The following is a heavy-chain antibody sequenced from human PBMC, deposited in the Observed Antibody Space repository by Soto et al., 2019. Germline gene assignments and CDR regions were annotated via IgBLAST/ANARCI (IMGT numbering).Heavy chain of an antibody. V-gene: IGHV1-18*01. J-gene: IGHJ4*02. CDR3: ASDAGSGWRFFDY. CDR1: GYTFTSYG. Sequence: ASVKVSCKASGYTFTSYGISWVRQAPGQGLEWMGWISAYNVNTNYAQKLQCRVTMTTDTSTSTAYMELRSLRSDDTALYYCASDAGSGWRFFDYWGQGTRVTVSS. CDR2: ISAYNVNT. D-gene: IGHD6-19*01.